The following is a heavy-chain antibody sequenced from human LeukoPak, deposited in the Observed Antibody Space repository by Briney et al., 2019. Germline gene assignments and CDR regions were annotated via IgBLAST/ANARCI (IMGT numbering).Heavy chain of an antibody. V-gene: IGHV4-34*01. CDR2: INHSGST. CDR1: RGSFSGYS. D-gene: IGHD4-17*01. Sequence: SETLSLTCAAYRGSFSGYSWSWIRQPPGKGLEWIGEINHSGSTNYNSSLKSRVTISVDTSKNQFSLKLSSVTAADTAVYYCASLKGDYGNNYYYYGMDVWGQGTTVTVSS. J-gene: IGHJ6*02. CDR3: ASLKGDYGNNYYYYGMDV.